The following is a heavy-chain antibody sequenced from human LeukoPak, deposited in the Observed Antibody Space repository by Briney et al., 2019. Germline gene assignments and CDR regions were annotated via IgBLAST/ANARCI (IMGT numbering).Heavy chain of an antibody. CDR3: ARDRYSYGFSLLDY. CDR1: GFTFSSYA. CDR2: ISYDGSNK. Sequence: GGSLRLSCAASGFTFSSYAMHWVRQAPGKGLEWVAVISYDGSNKYYADSVKGRFTTSRDNSKNTLYLQMNSLRAEDTAVYYCARDRYSYGFSLLDYWGQGTLVTVSS. D-gene: IGHD5-18*01. V-gene: IGHV3-30-3*01. J-gene: IGHJ4*02.